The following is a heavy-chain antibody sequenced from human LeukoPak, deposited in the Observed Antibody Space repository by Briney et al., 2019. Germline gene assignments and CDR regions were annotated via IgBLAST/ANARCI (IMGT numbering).Heavy chain of an antibody. CDR3: TKAPGDSSGRDFSDI. J-gene: IGHJ3*02. CDR2: ISWNGGSI. Sequence: GRSLRLPCAASGFTFDDYAMHWVRQAPGKGLEWVSGISWNGGSIGYADSVKGRFTISRDNAKDSLYLEMNSLRVEDTALYYCTKAPGDSSGRDFSDIWGQGTMVTVSS. D-gene: IGHD3-22*01. V-gene: IGHV3-9*01. CDR1: GFTFDDYA.